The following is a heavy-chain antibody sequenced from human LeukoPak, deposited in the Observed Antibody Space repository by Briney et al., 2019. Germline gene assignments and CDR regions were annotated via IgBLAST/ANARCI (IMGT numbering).Heavy chain of an antibody. CDR3: ARVPSGTLNLDPYFDY. Sequence: PGGSLRLSCAASGFTFSSYGMSWVRQAPGKGLEWVSAISGSGDSTYYADSVKGRFSISRDNSKNTLYLQMNSLRAEDTAVYYCARVPSGTLNLDPYFDYWGQGTLVTVSS. CDR1: GFTFSSYG. V-gene: IGHV3-23*01. J-gene: IGHJ4*02. D-gene: IGHD1-1*01. CDR2: ISGSGDST.